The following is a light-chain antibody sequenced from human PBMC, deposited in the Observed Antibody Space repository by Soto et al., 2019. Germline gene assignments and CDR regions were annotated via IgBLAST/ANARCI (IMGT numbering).Light chain of an antibody. J-gene: IGLJ2*01. CDR1: SSNIGGNY. CDR2: RNS. Sequence: QLVLTQSPSASGTPGQRVTISCSGSSSNIGGNYVYWYQQLPGRAPKLLICRNSQRPSGVPDRFSGSKSGTSASLAISGLRSEDEADYYCAAWDDSLSGVIFGGGTKVTVL. CDR3: AAWDDSLSGVI. V-gene: IGLV1-47*01.